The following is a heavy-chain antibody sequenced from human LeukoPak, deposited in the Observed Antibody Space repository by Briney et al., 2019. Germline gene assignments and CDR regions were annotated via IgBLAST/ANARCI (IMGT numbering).Heavy chain of an antibody. D-gene: IGHD3-22*01. J-gene: IGHJ4*02. CDR1: GGTFSSYA. V-gene: IGHV1-69*06. CDR2: IIPIFGTA. Sequence: SVKVSCKASGGTFSSYAISWVRQAPGQGLEWMGGIIPIFGTANYAQKFQGRVTITADKSTSTAYMELSSLRSEDTAVYYCARAIDYYDSSGVDYWGQGTLVTVSS. CDR3: ARAIDYYDSSGVDY.